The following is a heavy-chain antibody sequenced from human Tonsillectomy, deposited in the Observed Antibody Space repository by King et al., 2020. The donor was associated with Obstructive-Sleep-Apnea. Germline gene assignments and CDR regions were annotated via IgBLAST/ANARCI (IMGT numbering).Heavy chain of an antibody. V-gene: IGHV3-48*04. Sequence: VQLVESGGGLVQPGGSLRLSCAASGFIFSRYSMNWVRQAPGKGLEWVSYISSRSNTIHYADSVRGRFTISRDNAKNSLYLQMNSLRAEDTAVYYCASPSLEWELPYYWGQGTLVTVSS. CDR2: ISSRSNTI. CDR1: GFIFSRYS. J-gene: IGHJ4*02. CDR3: ASPSLEWELPYY. D-gene: IGHD1-26*01.